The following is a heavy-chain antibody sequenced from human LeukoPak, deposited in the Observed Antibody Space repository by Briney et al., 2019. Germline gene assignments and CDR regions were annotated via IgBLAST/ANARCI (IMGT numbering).Heavy chain of an antibody. J-gene: IGHJ4*02. CDR2: IYYSGST. D-gene: IGHD1-26*01. CDR1: GVSISSYY. CDR3: ARVSGGTYPDY. V-gene: IGHV4-59*01. Sequence: PSETLSLTCTVSGVSISSYYWSWIRQPPGKGLEWIGYIYYSGSTNYNPSLKSRVTISVDTSKNQFSLKLSSVTAADTAVYYCARVSGGTYPDYLGQGTLVTVSS.